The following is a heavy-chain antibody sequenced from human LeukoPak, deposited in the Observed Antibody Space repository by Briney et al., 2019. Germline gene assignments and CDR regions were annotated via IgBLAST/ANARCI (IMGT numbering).Heavy chain of an antibody. Sequence: ASVKVSCKASGGTFSSYAISWVRQAPGQGLEWMGGIIPIFGTANYAQKFQGRVTITADESTSIAYMELSSLRSEDTAVYYCARTGERGYSYGNDYWGQGTLVTVSS. CDR1: GGTFSSYA. V-gene: IGHV1-69*01. CDR3: ARTGERGYSYGNDY. CDR2: IIPIFGTA. J-gene: IGHJ4*02. D-gene: IGHD5-18*01.